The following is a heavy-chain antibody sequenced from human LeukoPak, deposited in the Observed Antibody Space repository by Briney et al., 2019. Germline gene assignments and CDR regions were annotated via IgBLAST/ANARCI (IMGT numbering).Heavy chain of an antibody. V-gene: IGHV3-21*01. J-gene: IGHJ6*03. CDR1: GFTFSSYS. D-gene: IGHD6-6*01. CDR2: IISIGRYI. Sequence: GGSLRLSCAAPGFTFSSYSINCVRQAPGEGLGWGSSIISIGRYIYYADSRKGPFSISTDNTKNSLCLQMNSLRAEDTAVYYCARDISSSYYYYMDVWGKGTTVTVSS. CDR3: ARDISSSYYYYMDV.